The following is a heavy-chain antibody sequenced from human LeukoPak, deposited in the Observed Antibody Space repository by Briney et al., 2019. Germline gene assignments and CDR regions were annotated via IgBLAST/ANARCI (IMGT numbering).Heavy chain of an antibody. CDR2: INQSGST. Sequence: SETLSLTCAIYGGSFSGYYWSWIRQPPGKGLEWIGEINQSGSTNYNPSLKSRVTISEDTSKNQFSLEVTSVTAADTAVYYCARNTSSSPWFDPWGQGTLVTVSS. CDR3: ARNTSSSPWFDP. D-gene: IGHD6-6*01. J-gene: IGHJ5*02. V-gene: IGHV4-34*01. CDR1: GGSFSGYY.